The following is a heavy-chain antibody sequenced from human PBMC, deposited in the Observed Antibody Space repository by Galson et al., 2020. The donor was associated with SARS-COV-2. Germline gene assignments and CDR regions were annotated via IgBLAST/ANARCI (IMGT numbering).Heavy chain of an antibody. J-gene: IGHJ4*02. D-gene: IGHD1-26*01. V-gene: IGHV3-30*04. Sequence: GESLKISCAASGFTFSNYPMHLVRQAPGKGLEWLAVISYDGSAKYHSDTVKGRFNISRDNSKNTLYLQMNSLRAEDTAVYYCARDDSGGTACSTSFDYWGQGTLVPVSS. CDR2: ISYDGSAK. CDR3: ARDDSGGTACSTSFDY. CDR1: GFTFSNYP.